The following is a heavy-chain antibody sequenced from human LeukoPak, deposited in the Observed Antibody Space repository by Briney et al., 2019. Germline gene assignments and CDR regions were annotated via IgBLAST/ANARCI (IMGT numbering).Heavy chain of an antibody. CDR3: ARDASGSRYVSENWFDP. D-gene: IGHD1-14*01. V-gene: IGHV4-39*02. CDR2: IYSSGST. Sequence: TSETLSLTCTVSGGSIDSRSYYRGWIRQPPGKGLEWIGSIYSSGSTYYNPSLKSRVTISVDTSKNQFSLRLSSVTAADTAVYYCARDASGSRYVSENWFDPWGQGTRVTISS. J-gene: IGHJ5*02. CDR1: GGSIDSRSYY.